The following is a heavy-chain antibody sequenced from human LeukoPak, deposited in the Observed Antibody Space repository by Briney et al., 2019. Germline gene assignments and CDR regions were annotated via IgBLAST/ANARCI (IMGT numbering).Heavy chain of an antibody. D-gene: IGHD2-2*01. Sequence: GRSLRLSWAASRFSFRSYAIHWVRQAPGKGLEGEAIISYDGNYKNYAHPVQHRFTISRNNSKNTLYLQMGSLRAEDTAVYYCAKPQQASAAWGAFDIWGQGTMVTVSS. CDR3: AKPQQASAAWGAFDI. J-gene: IGHJ3*02. CDR2: ISYDGNYK. V-gene: IGHV3-30*18. CDR1: RFSFRSYA.